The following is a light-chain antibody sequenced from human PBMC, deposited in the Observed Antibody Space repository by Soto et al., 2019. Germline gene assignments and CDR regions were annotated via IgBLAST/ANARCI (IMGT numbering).Light chain of an antibody. CDR2: DAS. CDR1: QSISTW. V-gene: IGKV1-5*01. CDR3: HQYDSYPWT. Sequence: DIQMTQSPSTLSASVGDRVVITCRASQSISTWLAWYQQKPGKAPTLLISDASNLQSGDPSRFSGSGSGTEFTLTISSLQPDDFSTYYCHQYDSYPWTFGQGTKVEIK. J-gene: IGKJ1*01.